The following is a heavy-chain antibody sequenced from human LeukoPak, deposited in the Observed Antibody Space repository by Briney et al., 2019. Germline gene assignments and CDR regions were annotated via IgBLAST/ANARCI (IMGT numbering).Heavy chain of an antibody. V-gene: IGHV1-18*01. D-gene: IGHD6-19*01. J-gene: IGHJ4*02. Sequence: ASVNVSFKSSVYTVTIYGISWGRQPPGQGLEWMGWISAYNGNTNYAQKLQGRVTMTTDTSTSTAYMELRSLRSDDTAVYSCARRRGYSSGWLRGYFDYWGQGTLVTVSS. CDR3: ARRRGYSSGWLRGYFDY. CDR1: VYTVTIYG. CDR2: ISAYNGNT.